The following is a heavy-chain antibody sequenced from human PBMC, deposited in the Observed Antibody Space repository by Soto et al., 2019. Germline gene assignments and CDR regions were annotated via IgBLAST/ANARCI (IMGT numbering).Heavy chain of an antibody. CDR1: GFTFSSYV. CDR2: ISYDGSNK. V-gene: IGHV3-30*18. CDR3: AKDLPAAAGSYGMDV. Sequence: PGGTLRLSCAASGFTFSSYVMHWVRQSPGKGLEWVAVISYDGSNKYYADSVKGRFTISRDNSKNTLYLQMNSLRAEDTAVYYCAKDLPAAAGSYGMDVWGQGTTVTVSS. D-gene: IGHD6-13*01. J-gene: IGHJ6*02.